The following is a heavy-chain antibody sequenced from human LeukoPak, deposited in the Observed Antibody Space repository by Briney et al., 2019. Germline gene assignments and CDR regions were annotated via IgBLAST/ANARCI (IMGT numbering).Heavy chain of an antibody. V-gene: IGHV3-21*01. CDR2: ISSSSSYI. CDR1: GFTFSSYS. CDR3: ARDGRDISGTTDAFDI. D-gene: IGHD1-14*01. J-gene: IGHJ3*02. Sequence: PGGSLRLSCAASGFTFSSYSMNWVRQAPGKGLEWVSSISSSSSYIYYADSVKGRFTISRDNAKNSLYLQMNSLRAEDTAVYYCARDGRDISGTTDAFDIWGQGTMVTVSS.